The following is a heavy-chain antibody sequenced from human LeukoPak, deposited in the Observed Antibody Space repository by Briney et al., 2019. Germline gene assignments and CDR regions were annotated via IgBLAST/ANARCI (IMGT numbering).Heavy chain of an antibody. CDR1: GYTFTSYA. D-gene: IGHD5-12*01. J-gene: IGHJ4*02. V-gene: IGHV1-3*01. Sequence: ASVKVSCKASGYTFTSYAMHWVRQAPGQRLEWMGWINAGNGNTKYSQKFQGRVTITRDTSASTVYMELSSLRSEDTAVYYCARGSGYDFNFDYWGQGTLVTVSS. CDR2: INAGNGNT. CDR3: ARGSGYDFNFDY.